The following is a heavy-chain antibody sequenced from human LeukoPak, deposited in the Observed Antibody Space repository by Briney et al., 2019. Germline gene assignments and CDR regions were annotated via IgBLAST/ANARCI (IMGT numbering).Heavy chain of an antibody. Sequence: GGPLRLFCAASGFTFSSYAMSWVRQAPGKGLEGLAGISGSGGSTYYADSVKGRFTISRDNSKNTLYLQMNSLRAEDTAVYYCAKDGYSSGSGLDCWGQGTLVTVSS. J-gene: IGHJ4*02. D-gene: IGHD6-19*01. V-gene: IGHV3-23*01. CDR2: ISGSGGST. CDR1: GFTFSSYA. CDR3: AKDGYSSGSGLDC.